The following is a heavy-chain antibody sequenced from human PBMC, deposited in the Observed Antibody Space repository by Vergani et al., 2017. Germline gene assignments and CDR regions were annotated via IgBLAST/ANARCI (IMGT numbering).Heavy chain of an antibody. D-gene: IGHD3-22*01. CDR2: IYPGDSDA. J-gene: IGHJ6*03. V-gene: IGHV5-51*01. CDR1: GYSFTSYW. CDR3: ARLRGYYYDSSGYMDV. Sequence: EVQLVQSGAEVKKPGESLKISCKGSGYSFTSYWIGWVRQMPGKGLDWMGIIYPGDSDARYSPSFQGQVTISADKSISTAYLQWSSLKASDTAMYYCARLRGYYYDSSGYMDVWGQGTTVTVSS.